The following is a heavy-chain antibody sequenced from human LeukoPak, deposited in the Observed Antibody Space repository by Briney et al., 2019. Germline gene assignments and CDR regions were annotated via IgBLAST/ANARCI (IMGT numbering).Heavy chain of an antibody. Sequence: PSETLSLTCAVYGGSFSGYYWSWIRQPPGKGLEWIREINHSGSTNYNPSLKSRVTISVDTSKNQFSLKLSSVTAADTAVYYCARGTVAETWGQGTLVTVSS. J-gene: IGHJ5*02. CDR2: INHSGST. CDR1: GGSFSGYY. D-gene: IGHD6-19*01. V-gene: IGHV4-34*01. CDR3: ARGTVAET.